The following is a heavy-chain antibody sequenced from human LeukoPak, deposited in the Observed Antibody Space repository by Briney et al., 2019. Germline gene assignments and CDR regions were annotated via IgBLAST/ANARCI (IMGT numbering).Heavy chain of an antibody. D-gene: IGHD2-2*01. Sequence: GGSLRLSCAASGFTVSTYYMTWVRQAPGKGPECVSVIYSGGSTYYADSVKGRFTVSRDNSKNTLYLQMNSLRAEDTAMYYCARGLRYCTSTTCLLPFDYWGQGTLVTVSS. CDR3: ARGLRYCTSTTCLLPFDY. J-gene: IGHJ4*02. V-gene: IGHV3-53*01. CDR1: GFTVSTYY. CDR2: IYSGGST.